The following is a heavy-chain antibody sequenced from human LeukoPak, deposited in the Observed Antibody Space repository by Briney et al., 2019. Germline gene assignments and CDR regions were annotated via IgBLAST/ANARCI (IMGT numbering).Heavy chain of an antibody. J-gene: IGHJ3*02. CDR1: GYTLTELS. V-gene: IGHV1-24*01. CDR2: FDPEDGET. Sequence: GASVKVSCKVSGYTLTELSMHWVRQAPGKGLEWMGGFDPEDGETIYAQKFQGRVTMTEDTSTDTAYMELSSLRSEDTAVYYCATGAYCSSTSCHISGAFDIWGQGTMVTVSS. D-gene: IGHD2-2*02. CDR3: ATGAYCSSTSCHISGAFDI.